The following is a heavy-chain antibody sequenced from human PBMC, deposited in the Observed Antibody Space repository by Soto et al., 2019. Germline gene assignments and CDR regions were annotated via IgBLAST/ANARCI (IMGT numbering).Heavy chain of an antibody. CDR3: ARYNYYANHYYYGLDV. J-gene: IGHJ6*02. CDR1: GDSISSSNW. D-gene: IGHD3-22*01. V-gene: IGHV4-4*02. Sequence: QVQLQESGPGLVKASGTLSLTCDVSGDSISSSNWWSWVRLPPGKGLEWIGEVYHDGSTYHNPSLRSRLTISVDKSKNQFSLRLNSVTAADTAIYYCARYNYYANHYYYGLDVWGQGTTVIVSS. CDR2: VYHDGST.